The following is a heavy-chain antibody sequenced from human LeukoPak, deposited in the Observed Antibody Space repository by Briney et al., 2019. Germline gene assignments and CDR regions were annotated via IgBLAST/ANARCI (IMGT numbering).Heavy chain of an antibody. Sequence: GGSLRLSCAAYGFTFSSYWMSWVRQAPGKGLEWVANIKQDGSEKYYVDSVKGRFTISRDNAKNSLYLQMNSLRAEDTAVYYCARLMLRRTQNMFYGGNSGSLEDHYDAFDIWGQGTMVTVSS. D-gene: IGHD4-23*01. J-gene: IGHJ3*02. V-gene: IGHV3-7*01. CDR3: ARLMLRRTQNMFYGGNSGSLEDHYDAFDI. CDR1: GFTFSSYW. CDR2: IKQDGSEK.